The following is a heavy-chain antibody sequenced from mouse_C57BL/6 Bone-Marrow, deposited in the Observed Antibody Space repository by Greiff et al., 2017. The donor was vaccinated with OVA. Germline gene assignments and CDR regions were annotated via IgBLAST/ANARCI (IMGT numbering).Heavy chain of an antibody. J-gene: IGHJ4*01. V-gene: IGHV1-15*01. CDR1: GYTFTDYE. Sequence: VQLVESGAELVRPGASVTLSCKASGYTFTDYEMHWVKQTPVHGLEWIGAIDPETGGTASNQKFKGKAILTADKSSSTAYMELRSLTSEDSAVYYCTRGYSNYYAMDYWGQGTSVTVSS. CDR3: TRGYSNYYAMDY. CDR2: IDPETGGT. D-gene: IGHD2-5*01.